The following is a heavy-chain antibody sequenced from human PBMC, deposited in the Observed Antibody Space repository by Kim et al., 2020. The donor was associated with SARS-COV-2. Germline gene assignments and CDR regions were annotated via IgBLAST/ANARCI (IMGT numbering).Heavy chain of an antibody. Sequence: SGPTLVNPTQTLTLTCTFSGFSLSTSGVGVGWIRQPPGKALEWLALIYWDDDKRYNASLKSRLTITKDTSKNQVVLTMTNMDPVDTATYFCGHRQSSGTSFYFDYWGQGTLVTVSS. J-gene: IGHJ4*02. CDR1: GFSLSTSGVG. V-gene: IGHV2-5*02. D-gene: IGHD6-6*01. CDR2: IYWDDDK. CDR3: GHRQSSGTSFYFDY.